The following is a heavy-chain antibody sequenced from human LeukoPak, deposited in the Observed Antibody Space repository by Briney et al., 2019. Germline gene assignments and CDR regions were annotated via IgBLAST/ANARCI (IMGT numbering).Heavy chain of an antibody. CDR2: ISGSGGST. CDR3: ATTYYDFWSGYYGFDP. Sequence: PGGSLRLSCAASGFTFSSYAMSWVRQAPGKGLEWVSAISGSGGSTYYADSVKGRFTISRDNSKNTLYLQMNSLRAEDTAVYYCATTYYDFWSGYYGFDPWGQGTLVTVSS. V-gene: IGHV3-23*01. CDR1: GFTFSSYA. D-gene: IGHD3-3*01. J-gene: IGHJ5*02.